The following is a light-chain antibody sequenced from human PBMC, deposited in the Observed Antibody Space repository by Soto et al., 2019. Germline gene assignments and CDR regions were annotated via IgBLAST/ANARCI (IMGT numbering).Light chain of an antibody. CDR1: SSDVGNYIF. Sequence: QSVLTQPASVSGSPGQSITISCTGTSSDVGNYIFVSWYRQHPGKAPKLMIYDINNRPSGVSNRFSGSKSGNTASLTISGLQAEDEADYYCVSYITSAYYVLGHGTKVTVL. CDR2: DIN. V-gene: IGLV2-14*01. J-gene: IGLJ1*01. CDR3: VSYITSAYYV.